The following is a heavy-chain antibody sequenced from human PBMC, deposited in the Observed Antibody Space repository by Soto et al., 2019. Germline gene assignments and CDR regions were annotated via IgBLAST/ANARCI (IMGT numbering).Heavy chain of an antibody. Sequence: QVQLVQSGAEVKKPGASVKVSCKASGYTFTSYGISWVRQAPGQGLEWMGWISAYNGNTNYEQKLQGRVTMTTDTSTSPAYMELRSLRSDDTAVYYCARADTAMGYYYYYGMDVWGQGTTVTVSS. CDR2: ISAYNGNT. D-gene: IGHD5-18*01. J-gene: IGHJ6*02. CDR3: ARADTAMGYYYYYGMDV. CDR1: GYTFTSYG. V-gene: IGHV1-18*01.